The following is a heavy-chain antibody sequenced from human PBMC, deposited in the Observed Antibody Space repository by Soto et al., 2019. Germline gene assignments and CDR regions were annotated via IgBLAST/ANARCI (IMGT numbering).Heavy chain of an antibody. J-gene: IGHJ3*02. CDR2: INAGNGNT. CDR3: ARPWRGVTPDAAFDI. D-gene: IGHD2-21*02. CDR1: GYTFTSYA. V-gene: IGHV1-3*01. Sequence: ASVKVSCKASGYTFTSYAMHWVRQAPGQRLEWMGWINAGNGNTKYSQKFQGRVTITRDTSASTAYMELSSLRSEDTAVYYCARPWRGVTPDAAFDIWGQGTMVTVSS.